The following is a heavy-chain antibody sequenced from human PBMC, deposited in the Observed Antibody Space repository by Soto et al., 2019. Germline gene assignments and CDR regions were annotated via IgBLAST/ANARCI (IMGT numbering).Heavy chain of an antibody. CDR2: ISGSGGST. Sequence: EVQLLESGGGLVQPGGSLRLSCAASGFTFSSYAMSWVRQAPGKGLEWVSAISGSGGSTYYADSVKGRFTISRDNSKNTLYLQMNSLRAEDTAVSYCAKDQRGPNYLNWFDPWGQGTLVTVSS. D-gene: IGHD4-4*01. CDR3: AKDQRGPNYLNWFDP. V-gene: IGHV3-23*01. J-gene: IGHJ5*02. CDR1: GFTFSSYA.